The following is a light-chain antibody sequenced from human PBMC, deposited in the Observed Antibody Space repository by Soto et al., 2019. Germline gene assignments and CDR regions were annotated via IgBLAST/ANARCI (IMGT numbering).Light chain of an antibody. CDR1: QSVNSNY. CDR3: QHYDSSPPT. Sequence: EIVLTQSPGTLSLSPGERATLSCRASQSVNSNYLAWYQQKPGQAPRLLIYGASSRATGIPDRFSGSGSGTDFTLTISRLEPEDFPVFFCQHYDSSPPTFGQGTKVEIK. J-gene: IGKJ1*01. V-gene: IGKV3-20*01. CDR2: GAS.